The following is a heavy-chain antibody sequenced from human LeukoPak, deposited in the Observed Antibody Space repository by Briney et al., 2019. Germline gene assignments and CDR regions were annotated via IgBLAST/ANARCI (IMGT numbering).Heavy chain of an antibody. V-gene: IGHV3-30-3*01. CDR1: GFTFSSYA. Sequence: HPGRSLRLSCAASGFTFSSYAMHWVRQAPGKGLEWVAVISYDGSNKYYADSVKGRFTISRDNAKNSLYLQMNSLRAEDTAVYYCARDIVVITAAHLFEYWGQGTLVTVSS. CDR3: ARDIVVITAAHLFEY. J-gene: IGHJ4*02. CDR2: ISYDGSNK. D-gene: IGHD2-2*01.